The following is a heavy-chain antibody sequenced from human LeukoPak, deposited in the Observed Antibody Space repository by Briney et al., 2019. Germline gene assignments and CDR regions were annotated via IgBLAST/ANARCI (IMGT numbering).Heavy chain of an antibody. CDR3: ARDHRITMVRGVTGMDV. Sequence: GGSLRLSYAASGFTFSSYSMNWVRQAPGKGLEWVSSISSSSSYIYYADSVKGRFTISRDNAKNSLYLQMNSLRAEDTAVYYCARDHRITMVRGVTGMDVWGQGTTVTVSS. D-gene: IGHD3-10*01. CDR2: ISSSSSYI. V-gene: IGHV3-21*01. CDR1: GFTFSSYS. J-gene: IGHJ6*02.